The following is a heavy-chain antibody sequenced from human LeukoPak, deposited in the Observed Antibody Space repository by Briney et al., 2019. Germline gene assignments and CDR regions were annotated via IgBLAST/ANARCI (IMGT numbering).Heavy chain of an antibody. CDR2: VTGTGGNT. D-gene: IGHD3-10*01. CDR3: AKVHGSGSYRFDF. V-gene: IGHV3-23*01. J-gene: IGHJ4*02. CDR1: GFTFYSYA. Sequence: GGSLRLSCAGSGFTFYSYARSWVGQSPGKGLEWVSVVTGTGGNTYHADSVKDRFTISRDNSKNTVYLQMNSLRAEDTAIYYCAKVHGSGSYRFDFWGQGTLVTVSS.